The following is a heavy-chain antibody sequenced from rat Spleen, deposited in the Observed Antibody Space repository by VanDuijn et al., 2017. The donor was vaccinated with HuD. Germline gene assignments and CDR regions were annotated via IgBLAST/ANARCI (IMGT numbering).Heavy chain of an antibody. J-gene: IGHJ1*01. Sequence: EVQLVESGGGLVQPGRSMKLSCAASGFTFSNYDMAWVRQAPTKGLEWVASISYDARSTYYRDSVKGRFTISRDNAKSTLYLQMDSLRSEDTATYYCTTKANYGGYSPYWYFDFWGPGTMVTVSS. CDR2: ISYDARST. D-gene: IGHD1-11*01. V-gene: IGHV5-20*01. CDR1: GFTFSNYD. CDR3: TTKANYGGYSPYWYFDF.